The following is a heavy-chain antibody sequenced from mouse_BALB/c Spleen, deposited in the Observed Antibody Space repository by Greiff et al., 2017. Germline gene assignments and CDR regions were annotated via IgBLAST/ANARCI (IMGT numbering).Heavy chain of an antibody. D-gene: IGHD2-3*01. CDR1: GYTFSSYW. J-gene: IGHJ3*01. V-gene: IGHV1-9*01. CDR3: ARGAGYSAWFAY. Sequence: VKLQESGAELMKPGASVKISCKATGYTFSSYWIEWVKQRPGHGLEWIGEILPGSGSTNYNEKFKGKATFTADTSSNTAYMQLSSLTSEDSAVYYCARGAGYSAWFAYWGQGTLVTVSA. CDR2: ILPGSGST.